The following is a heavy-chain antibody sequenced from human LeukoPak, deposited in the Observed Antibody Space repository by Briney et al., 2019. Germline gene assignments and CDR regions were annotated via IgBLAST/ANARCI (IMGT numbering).Heavy chain of an antibody. D-gene: IGHD2-2*01. Sequence: SETLSLTCAVSGGSISSSNWWNWVRQPPGKGLEWIGEIYHRGNTHYNPSLKSRVTMSVDTSTNQFSLRVNSVTAADTAVYYCARRSGCSSTSCKRNWFDPWGQGTLVTVSS. V-gene: IGHV4-4*02. CDR1: GGSISSSNW. J-gene: IGHJ5*02. CDR3: ARRSGCSSTSCKRNWFDP. CDR2: IYHRGNT.